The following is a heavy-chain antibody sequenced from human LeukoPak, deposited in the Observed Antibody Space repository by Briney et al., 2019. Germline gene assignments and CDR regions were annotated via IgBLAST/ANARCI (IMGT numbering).Heavy chain of an antibody. V-gene: IGHV4-34*01. CDR3: AKNQWLANDAFDI. Sequence: SETLSLTCAVYGGSFSGYYWSWIRQPPGKGLEWIGEINHSGSTNYNPSLKSRVTISVDTSKNQFSLKLSSVTAADTAVYYCAKNQWLANDAFDIWGQGTMVTVSS. D-gene: IGHD2-8*01. CDR1: GGSFSGYY. CDR2: INHSGST. J-gene: IGHJ3*02.